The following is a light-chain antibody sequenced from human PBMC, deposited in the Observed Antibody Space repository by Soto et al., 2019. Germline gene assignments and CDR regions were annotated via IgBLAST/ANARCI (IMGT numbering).Light chain of an antibody. J-gene: IGKJ2*01. CDR1: QIVSSN. CDR2: AAS. CDR3: QQYNNWPPFT. V-gene: IGKV3-15*01. Sequence: EIVMTQSPATLSVSPAERATLSCRATQIVSSNLAWYLQKPGQAPRLLIYAASTRAAGIPVRFSGSGSGTEFTLTISDVQSEDFGVYYCQQYNNWPPFTFGQGTKLEI.